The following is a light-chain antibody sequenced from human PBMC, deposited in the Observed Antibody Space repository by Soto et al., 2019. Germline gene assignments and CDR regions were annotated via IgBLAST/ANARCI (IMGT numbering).Light chain of an antibody. CDR3: SSFASSNTWV. V-gene: IGLV2-8*01. CDR2: EVT. J-gene: IGLJ3*02. Sequence: QSALTQPPSASGSPGQSVTISCTGTSSDVGAYNYVSWYQQHAGKAPKLVIYEVTKRPSGVPDRFSGSKSANTASLTVSGLQAEDEADYYCSSFASSNTWVFGGGIMPTVL. CDR1: SSDVGAYNY.